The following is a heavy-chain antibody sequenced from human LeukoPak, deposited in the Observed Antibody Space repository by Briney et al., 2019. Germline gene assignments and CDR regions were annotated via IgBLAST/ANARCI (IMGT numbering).Heavy chain of an antibody. CDR1: GFTFSSYG. V-gene: IGHV3-33*01. D-gene: IGHD6-13*01. J-gene: IGHJ4*02. CDR3: ARDPVWIAAAGTFEDWIV. CDR2: IWYDGSNK. Sequence: GGSLRLSCAASGFTFSSYGMHWVRQAPGKGLEWVAVIWYDGSNKYYADSVKGRFTISRDNSKNTLYLRMNSLRAEDTAVYYCARDPVWIAAAGTFEDWIVWGQGTLVTVSS.